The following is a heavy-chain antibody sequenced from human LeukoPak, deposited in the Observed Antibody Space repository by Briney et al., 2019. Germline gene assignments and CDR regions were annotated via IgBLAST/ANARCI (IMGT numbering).Heavy chain of an antibody. CDR3: ARDPRTYCYGGSGYYDY. Sequence: ASVKVSCKASGYTFTSYGISWVRQAPGQGLEWMGWISAYNGNTNYAQKPQGRVTMTTDTSTSTAHMEPRSLRSDHTAVYVCARDPRTYCYGGSGYYDYWGQGTLVTVSS. J-gene: IGHJ4*02. CDR2: ISAYNGNT. V-gene: IGHV1-18*01. D-gene: IGHD2-15*01. CDR1: GYTFTSYG.